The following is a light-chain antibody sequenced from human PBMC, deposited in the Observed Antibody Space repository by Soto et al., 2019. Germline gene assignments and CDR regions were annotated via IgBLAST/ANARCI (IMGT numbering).Light chain of an antibody. V-gene: IGKV3-11*01. CDR3: QQRSFWPPLP. CDR2: DAT. J-gene: IGKJ5*01. Sequence: THSVVAVSLTPGDRATLSCRASQSISNSLAWYQHKPGQAPRLLVCDATDRATGIPARFSGSGSGTNFTLTISSLEPEDSAVYYCQQRSFWPPLPFGQGTRPEIK. CDR1: QSISNS.